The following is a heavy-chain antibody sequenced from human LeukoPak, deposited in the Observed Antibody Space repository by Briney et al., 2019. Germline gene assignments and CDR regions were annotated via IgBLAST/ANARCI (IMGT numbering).Heavy chain of an antibody. CDR3: ARGVARSSKFHFSYYFDY. CDR2: IYHSGST. V-gene: IGHV4-38-2*02. J-gene: IGHJ4*02. Sequence: PSETLSLTCSVSGDSITGYYWGWIRQPPGKGLEWIGSIYHSGSTYYNPSLKSRVTISVDTSKNQFSLKLSSVTAADTAVYYCARGVARSSKFHFSYYFDYWGQGTLVTVSS. D-gene: IGHD6-6*01. CDR1: GDSITGYY.